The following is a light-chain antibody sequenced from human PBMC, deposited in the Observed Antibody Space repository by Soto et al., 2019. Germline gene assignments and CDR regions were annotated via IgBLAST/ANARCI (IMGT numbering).Light chain of an antibody. CDR2: DAS. CDR3: QQYNSYSPYT. V-gene: IGKV1-5*01. Sequence: DIQMTQSPSTLSASVGDRVTITCRASQSISSWLAWYQQKPGKAPKLLIYDASSLESGVPSRFSGSGSGTEFTLTISSPQPDDSATYYCQQYNSYSPYTFGQGTKLEIK. J-gene: IGKJ2*01. CDR1: QSISSW.